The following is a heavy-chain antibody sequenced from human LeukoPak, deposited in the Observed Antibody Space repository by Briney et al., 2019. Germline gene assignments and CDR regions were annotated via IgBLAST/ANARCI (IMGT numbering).Heavy chain of an antibody. J-gene: IGHJ2*01. V-gene: IGHV1-69*05. CDR1: GGTFSSYA. Sequence: SVKVSCKASGGTFSSYAISWVRQAPGQGLEWMGRIIPIFGTANYAQKFQGRVTITTDESTSTAYMELSSLRSEDTAVYYCAREAKSYSSGYNLLYWYFDLWGRGTLVTVSS. CDR3: AREAKSYSSGYNLLYWYFDL. D-gene: IGHD5-18*01. CDR2: IIPIFGTA.